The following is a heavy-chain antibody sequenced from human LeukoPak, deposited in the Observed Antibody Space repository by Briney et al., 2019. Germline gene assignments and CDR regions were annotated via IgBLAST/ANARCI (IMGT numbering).Heavy chain of an antibody. J-gene: IGHJ6*02. CDR3: AKSITMIVVVINYYYYGMDV. Sequence: GSLRLSCAASGFTFSSYAMSWVRQAPGKGLEWVSAISGSGGSTYYADSVKGRFTISRDNSKNTLYLQMNSLRAEDTAVYYCAKSITMIVVVINYYYYGMDVWGQGTTVTVSS. CDR1: GFTFSSYA. D-gene: IGHD3-22*01. V-gene: IGHV3-23*01. CDR2: ISGSGGST.